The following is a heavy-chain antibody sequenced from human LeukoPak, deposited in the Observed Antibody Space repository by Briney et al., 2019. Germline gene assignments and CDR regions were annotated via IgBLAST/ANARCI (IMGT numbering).Heavy chain of an antibody. Sequence: SETLSLTRTVSGGSISSGGYYWSWIRQHPGKGLEWIGYIYYSGSTYYHPSLKSRVTISVDTSKNQFSLKLSSVTAADTAVYYCARRRQNPNWFDPWGQGTLVTVSS. J-gene: IGHJ5*02. V-gene: IGHV4-31*03. CDR3: ARRRQNPNWFDP. CDR1: GGSISSGGYY. CDR2: IYYSGST.